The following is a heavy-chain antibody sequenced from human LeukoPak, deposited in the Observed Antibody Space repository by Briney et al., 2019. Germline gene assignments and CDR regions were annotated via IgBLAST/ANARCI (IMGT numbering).Heavy chain of an antibody. V-gene: IGHV3-30*02. D-gene: IGHD6-6*01. J-gene: IGHJ4*02. CDR1: RFTFRNYD. CDR2: MSSDGSGK. Sequence: GGSLRLSCAASRFTFRNYDIHWVRQAPGTGLEWVTLMSSDGSGKVYADSVKGRFAVSRDNSKNTLYLQMNSLRAEDTAVYYCALFFSSSSWFDYWGQGTLVTVSS. CDR3: ALFFSSSSWFDY.